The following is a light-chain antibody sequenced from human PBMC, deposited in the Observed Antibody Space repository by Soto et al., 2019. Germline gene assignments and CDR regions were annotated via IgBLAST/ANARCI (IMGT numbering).Light chain of an antibody. CDR3: QQRSNWTPT. J-gene: IGKJ5*01. CDR1: QSVINSY. Sequence: VLTQCPGIRSLSSGERATLSCRASQSVINSYLAWYQQKHGQAPRLLLYGAYNRATGIPDRFSGIGSGTDCTITISSLENEDFAVYDCQQRSNWTPTFGQGTRLEIK. CDR2: GAY. V-gene: IGKV3D-20*02.